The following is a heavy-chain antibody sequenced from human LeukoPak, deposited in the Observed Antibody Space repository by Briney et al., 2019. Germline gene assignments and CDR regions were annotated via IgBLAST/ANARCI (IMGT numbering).Heavy chain of an antibody. CDR3: ARDQSSGWHYFDY. CDR2: ISSSSYT. J-gene: IGHJ4*02. D-gene: IGHD6-19*01. V-gene: IGHV3-11*06. Sequence: GGSLRLSCAASGFTFSDYYMSWIRQAPGKGLEWVSYISSSSYTNYADSVKGRFTISRDNAKNSLYLQMNSLRAEDTAVYYCARDQSSGWHYFDYWGQGTLVTVSS. CDR1: GFTFSDYY.